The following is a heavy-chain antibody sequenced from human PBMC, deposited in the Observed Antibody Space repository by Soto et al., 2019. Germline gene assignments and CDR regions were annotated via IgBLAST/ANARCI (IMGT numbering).Heavy chain of an antibody. V-gene: IGHV1-69*13. CDR2: IIPIFGTA. Sequence: SVKVSSKASGGTFSSYAISWVRQAPGQGLEWMGGIIPIFGTANYAQKFQGRVTITADESTSTAYMELSSLRSEDTAVYYCARDNAQRGYSYGNYYYYGMDVWGQGTTVAVS. CDR3: ARDNAQRGYSYGNYYYYGMDV. J-gene: IGHJ6*02. CDR1: GGTFSSYA. D-gene: IGHD5-18*01.